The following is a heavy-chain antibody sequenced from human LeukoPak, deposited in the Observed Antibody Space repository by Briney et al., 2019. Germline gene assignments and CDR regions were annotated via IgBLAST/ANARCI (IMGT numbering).Heavy chain of an antibody. CDR1: GFTFSNYV. D-gene: IGHD2-15*01. CDR3: AKDNGYCSGGSCYLYYYYYYMDV. CDR2: ISSNGGST. Sequence: PGGSLRLSCAASGFTFSNYVMQWVRQAPGKGLEYVSGISSNGGSTYYADSVKGRFSISRDNSKNTLYLQMGSLRAEDTAVYYCAKDNGYCSGGSCYLYYYYYYMDVWGKGTTVTISS. J-gene: IGHJ6*03. V-gene: IGHV3-64*02.